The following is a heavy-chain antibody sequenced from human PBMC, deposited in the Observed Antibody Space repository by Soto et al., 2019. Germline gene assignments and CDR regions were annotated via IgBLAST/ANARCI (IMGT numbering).Heavy chain of an antibody. V-gene: IGHV4-34*01. CDR1: DGHLSDFY. CDR3: ANEWQCLLYF. Sequence: SETLSLTCAVCDGHLSDFYLSCLRQPQGKELKWISNINGSRCTHYNQSHNTRVTISVETTKNQYSLKGSSVTAAKAAVYNCANEWQCLLYFWGQGALVTVSS. CDR2: INGSRCT. J-gene: IGHJ4*02. D-gene: IGHD2-15*01.